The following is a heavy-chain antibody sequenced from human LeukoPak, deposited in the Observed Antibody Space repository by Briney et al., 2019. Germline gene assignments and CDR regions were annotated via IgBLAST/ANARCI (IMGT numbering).Heavy chain of an antibody. CDR3: VRDMGYCSGGSCYGRRYFDA. CDR1: GFLFSSYE. J-gene: IGHJ4*03. CDR2: IGGSGATI. V-gene: IGHV3-48*03. Sequence: GSLLLSCAASGFLFSSYEMNWVRPLPGKRLEWISYIGGSGATIHYADSVKGRFTVPRDNDKRSLFLQMNSLRAEDTAVYHCVRDMGYCSGGSCYGRRYFDAWGQGTLVTVSS. D-gene: IGHD2-15*01.